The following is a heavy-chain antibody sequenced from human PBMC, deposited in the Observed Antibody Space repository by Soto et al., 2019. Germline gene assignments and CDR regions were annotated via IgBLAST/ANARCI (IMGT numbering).Heavy chain of an antibody. D-gene: IGHD6-13*01. Sequence: EVQLLESGGGLVQPGGSLRLSCAASGFTFSSYTMSWVRQAPGKGLEWVSGISGSGDSTYYADSVKGRFTISRDNSKNTLSLQMNSLRADDTAVYYCAKKGRITAIGTNAFDIWGQGTMVTVSS. V-gene: IGHV3-23*01. CDR3: AKKGRITAIGTNAFDI. CDR1: GFTFSSYT. J-gene: IGHJ3*02. CDR2: ISGSGDST.